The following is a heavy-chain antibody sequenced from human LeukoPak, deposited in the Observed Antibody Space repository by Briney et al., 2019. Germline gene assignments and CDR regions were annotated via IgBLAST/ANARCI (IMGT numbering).Heavy chain of an antibody. V-gene: IGHV1-69*05. CDR1: GATLSSYT. D-gene: IGHD6-13*01. J-gene: IGHJ6*03. Sequence: SVKVSCKTSGATLSSYTMNWVRQAPGQGLEWMGGIIPIFGTANYAQKFQGRVTITTDESTSTAYMELSSLRSEDTAVYYCARNSGTAAYYYYYYMDVWGKGTTVTVSS. CDR2: IIPIFGTA. CDR3: ARNSGTAAYYYYYYMDV.